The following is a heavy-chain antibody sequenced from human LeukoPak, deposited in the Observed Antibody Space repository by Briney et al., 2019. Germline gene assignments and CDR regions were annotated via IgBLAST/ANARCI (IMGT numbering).Heavy chain of an antibody. CDR1: GFTFSSYA. V-gene: IGHV3-23*01. CDR2: ISGSGGST. Sequence: GGSLRLSCAASGFTFSSYAMSWVRQAPGKGLEWVSAISGSGGSTYYADSVKGRFTISRDNSKNTLYLQMNSLRAEDTAVYYCAKDYGDVYYYYYYMDVWGKGTTVTISS. J-gene: IGHJ6*03. CDR3: AKDYGDVYYYYYYMDV. D-gene: IGHD4-17*01.